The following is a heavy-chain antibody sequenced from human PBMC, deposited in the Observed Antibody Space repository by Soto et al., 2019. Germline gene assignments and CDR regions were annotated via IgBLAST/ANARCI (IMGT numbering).Heavy chain of an antibody. J-gene: IGHJ4*02. Sequence: PGGSLRLSCTASGFSFERFSMSWVRQAPGKGLEWVSSISGTGDHIYYADSVKGRFTISRDNVKNTLYLQMNSLRAEDTAVYFCARDTQLWRLDSWGQGTQVTVSS. CDR2: ISGTGDHI. CDR3: ARDTQLWRLDS. D-gene: IGHD5-18*01. V-gene: IGHV3-21*01. CDR1: GFSFERFS.